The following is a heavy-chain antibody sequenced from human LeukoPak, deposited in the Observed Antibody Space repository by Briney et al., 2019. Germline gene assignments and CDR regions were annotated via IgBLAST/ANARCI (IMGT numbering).Heavy chain of an antibody. CDR1: GYTFTSYY. D-gene: IGHD1-14*01. J-gene: IGHJ6*02. CDR2: INPSSGST. CDR3: ARDSGPSANYYYYGMDV. V-gene: IGHV1-46*01. Sequence: GASVKVSCKASGYTFTSYYMHWVRQAPGQGLEWMGIINPSSGSTSYAQKFQGRVTMARDTSTSTVYMELSSLRSEDTAVYYCARDSGPSANYYYYGMDVWGQGTTVTVSS.